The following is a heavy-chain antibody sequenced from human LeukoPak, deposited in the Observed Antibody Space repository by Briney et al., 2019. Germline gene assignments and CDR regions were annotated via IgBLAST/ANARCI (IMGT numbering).Heavy chain of an antibody. CDR3: ARAVVTPPNFDY. Sequence: SETLSLTCAVYGGSFSGYYWSWIRQPPGKGLEWIGEINHSGSTNYNPSLKSRVTISVDTSKNQFSLKLSSVTAADTAVYYCARAVVTPPNFDYWGQGTLVTVSS. CDR2: INHSGST. D-gene: IGHD4-23*01. CDR1: GGSFSGYY. J-gene: IGHJ4*02. V-gene: IGHV4-34*01.